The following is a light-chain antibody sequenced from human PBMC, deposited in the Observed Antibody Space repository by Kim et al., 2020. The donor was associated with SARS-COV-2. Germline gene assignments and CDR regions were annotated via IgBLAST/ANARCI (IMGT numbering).Light chain of an antibody. J-gene: IGLJ2*01. CDR1: NLGSKS. V-gene: IGLV3-21*04. CDR2: YDR. Sequence: PGKTARITWGGNNLGSKSVHWYQQKPGQAPGLVIYYDRDRPSGIPERFSGSNSGNTATLTISSVEAGDEAAYYCQVYDSSSDHPVFGGGTQLTVL. CDR3: QVYDSSSDHPV.